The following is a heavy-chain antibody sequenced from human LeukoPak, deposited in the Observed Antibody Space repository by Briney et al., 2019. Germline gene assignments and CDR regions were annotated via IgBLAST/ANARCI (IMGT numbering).Heavy chain of an antibody. CDR2: ISWNSGSI. Sequence: PGRSLRLSCAASGYTFDDYAMHWVRQAPGKGLEWVSGISWNSGSIGYADSVKGRFTISRDNAKNSLYLQMNSLRAEDMALYYCASQKLAYCSGGSCYGDAFDIWGQGTMVTVSS. CDR1: GYTFDDYA. J-gene: IGHJ3*02. D-gene: IGHD2-15*01. V-gene: IGHV3-9*03. CDR3: ASQKLAYCSGGSCYGDAFDI.